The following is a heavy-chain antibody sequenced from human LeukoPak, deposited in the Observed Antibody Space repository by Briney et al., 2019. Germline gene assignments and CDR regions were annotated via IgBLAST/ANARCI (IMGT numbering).Heavy chain of an antibody. CDR1: GYTFTSYG. CDR3: ATDRLDSGYYY. V-gene: IGHV1-18*01. Sequence: ASVKVSCKASGYTFTSYGISWVRQAPGQGLEWMGWISAYNGNTNYAQKLQGRVTMTEDTSTDTAYMELSSLRSEDTAVYYCATDRLDSGYYYWGQGTLVTVSS. J-gene: IGHJ4*02. CDR2: ISAYNGNT. D-gene: IGHD3-22*01.